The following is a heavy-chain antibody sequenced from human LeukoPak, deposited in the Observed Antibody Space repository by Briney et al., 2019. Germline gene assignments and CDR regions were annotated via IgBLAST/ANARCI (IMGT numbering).Heavy chain of an antibody. CDR1: GGSISSYY. D-gene: IGHD3-10*01. CDR3: ARPGKVSGVYYYYMDV. J-gene: IGHJ6*03. Sequence: SETLSLTCTVSGGSISSYYWSWIRQPAGKGLEWIGRIYTSGSTNYNPSLKSRVTMSVDTSKNQFSLKLSSVTAADTAVYYCARPGKVSGVYYYYMDVWGKGTTVTVSS. CDR2: IYTSGST. V-gene: IGHV4-4*07.